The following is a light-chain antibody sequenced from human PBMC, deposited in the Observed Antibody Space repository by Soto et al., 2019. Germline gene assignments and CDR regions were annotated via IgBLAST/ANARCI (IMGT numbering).Light chain of an antibody. CDR3: QQYFTTPWT. CDR2: WAS. V-gene: IGKV4-1*01. CDR1: QTVLYISNNKNY. J-gene: IGKJ1*01. Sequence: DIVMTQSPDSLAVSLGERATIDCKSSQTVLYISNNKNYLAWYQQKPEQPPKLLIYWASTRESGVPDRFSGSGSANDFTLTIGSLQEEDVAIYYCQQYFTTPWTFGRGTKVEIK.